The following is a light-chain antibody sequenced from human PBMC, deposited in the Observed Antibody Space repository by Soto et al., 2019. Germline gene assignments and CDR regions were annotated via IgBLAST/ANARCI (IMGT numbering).Light chain of an antibody. Sequence: DIQMTQSPPSLSASVGDRVTITCRASQSISSWLAWYQQKPGKAPKLLIYDASSLESGVPSRFSGSGSGTEFTLTISSLQPDDFATYYCQQYRTFGQGTNVDIK. V-gene: IGKV1-5*01. CDR3: QQYRT. CDR2: DAS. CDR1: QSISSW. J-gene: IGKJ1*01.